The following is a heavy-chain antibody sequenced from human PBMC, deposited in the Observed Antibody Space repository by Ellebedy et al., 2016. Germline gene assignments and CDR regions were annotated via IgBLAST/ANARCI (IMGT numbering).Heavy chain of an antibody. D-gene: IGHD3-10*01. J-gene: IGHJ4*02. CDR1: GYTFRTFS. Sequence: ASVKVSXKASGYTFRTFSITWVRQVPGQGLEWMGFVNTFSGNTKFAQKFQGRVSMTTDSSTHTAYMDLRSLRSDDTAMYYCAKTSGWGYGENWGQGTLVTVSS. V-gene: IGHV1-18*04. CDR3: AKTSGWGYGEN. CDR2: VNTFSGNT.